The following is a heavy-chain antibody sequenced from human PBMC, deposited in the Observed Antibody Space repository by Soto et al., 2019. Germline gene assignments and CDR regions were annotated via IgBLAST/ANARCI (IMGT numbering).Heavy chain of an antibody. CDR1: GGSISSGGYY. V-gene: IGHV4-31*03. CDR3: AKDGCSSTSCYVDY. D-gene: IGHD2-2*01. Sequence: SETLSLTCTVSGGSISSGGYYWSWIRQHPGKGLEWIGYIYYSGSTYYNPSLKSRVTISVDTSKNQFSLKLSSVTAADTAVYFCAKDGCSSTSCYVDYWGQGTQVTVSS. CDR2: IYYSGST. J-gene: IGHJ4*02.